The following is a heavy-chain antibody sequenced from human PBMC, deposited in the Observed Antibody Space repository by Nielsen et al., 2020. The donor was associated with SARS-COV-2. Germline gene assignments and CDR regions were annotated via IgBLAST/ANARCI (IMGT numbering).Heavy chain of an antibody. CDR2: IYHSGST. J-gene: IGHJ6*02. CDR3: ARDLAAAGAPYYYGMDV. D-gene: IGHD6-13*01. Sequence: SETLSLTCTVSGGSVSSGSYYWSWIRQPPGKGLEWIGYIYHSGSTNYNPSLKSRVTISVDTSKNQFSLKLSSVTAADTAVYYCARDLAAAGAPYYYGMDVWGQGTTVTVSS. CDR1: GGSVSSGSYY. V-gene: IGHV4-61*01.